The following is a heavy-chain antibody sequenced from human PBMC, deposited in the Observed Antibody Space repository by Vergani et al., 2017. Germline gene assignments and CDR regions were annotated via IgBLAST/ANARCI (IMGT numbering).Heavy chain of an antibody. CDR2: INHSGST. V-gene: IGHV4-34*01. CDR3: ASDPHFDY. Sequence: QVQLQQWGAGLLKPSETLSLTCAVYGGSFSGYYWSWIRQPPGKGLEWIGEINHSGSTNYNPSLKSRVTISVDTSKNQFSLKLSSVTAADTAVYYCASDPHFDYWGQGTLVTVSS. J-gene: IGHJ4*02. CDR1: GGSFSGYY.